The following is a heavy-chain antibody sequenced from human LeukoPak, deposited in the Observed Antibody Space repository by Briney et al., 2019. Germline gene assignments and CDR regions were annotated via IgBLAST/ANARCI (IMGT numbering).Heavy chain of an antibody. D-gene: IGHD6-19*01. CDR3: ARGSGMAVAEGDYYYYMDV. J-gene: IGHJ6*03. V-gene: IGHV4-4*07. CDR1: GGSISSYY. CDR2: IYTSGST. Sequence: SETLSLTCTVSGGSISSYYWSWIRQPAGKGLEWIGRIYTSGSTNYNPSLKSRVTMSVDTSKNQFSLKLSSVTAADTAVYYCARGSGMAVAEGDYYYYMDVWGKGTTVTVSS.